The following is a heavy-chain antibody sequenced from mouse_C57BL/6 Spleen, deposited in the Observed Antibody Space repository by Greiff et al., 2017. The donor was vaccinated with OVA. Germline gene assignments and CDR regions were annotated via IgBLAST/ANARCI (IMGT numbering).Heavy chain of an antibody. CDR3: AREEGLLRSGYFDY. CDR1: GYTFTDYY. V-gene: IGHV1-26*01. CDR2: INPNNGGT. J-gene: IGHJ2*01. Sequence: VQLQQSGPELVKPGASVKISCKASGYTFTDYYMNWVKQSHGKSLEWIGDINPNNGGTSYNQKFKGKATLTVDKSSSTAYMELRSLTSEDSAVYYCAREEGLLRSGYFDYWGQGTTLTVSS. D-gene: IGHD1-1*01.